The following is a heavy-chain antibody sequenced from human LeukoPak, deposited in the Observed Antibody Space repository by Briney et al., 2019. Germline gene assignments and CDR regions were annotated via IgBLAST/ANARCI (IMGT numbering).Heavy chain of an antibody. J-gene: IGHJ6*04. D-gene: IGHD5-12*01. CDR1: GYSISSGYY. CDR2: IYHSGST. V-gene: IGHV4-38-2*02. Sequence: SETLSLTCTVSGYSISSGYYWGWIRQPPGKGLEWIGSIYHSGSTYYNPSLKSRVTISVDTSKNQFSLKLSSVTAADTAVYYCARDGKATLQGMDVWGKGTTVTISS. CDR3: ARDGKATLQGMDV.